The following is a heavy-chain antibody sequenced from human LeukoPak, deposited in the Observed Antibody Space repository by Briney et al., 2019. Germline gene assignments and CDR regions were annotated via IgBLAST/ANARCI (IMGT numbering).Heavy chain of an antibody. CDR1: GGSISSSSYY. CDR3: ASDYSSSWYYFDY. V-gene: IGHV4-39*01. CDR2: IYYSGST. D-gene: IGHD6-13*01. J-gene: IGHJ4*02. Sequence: SETLSLTCTVSGGSISSSSYYWGWIRQPPGKGLEWIGSIYYSGSTYYNPSLKSRVTIFVDTSKNQFSLKLSSVTAADTAVYYCASDYSSSWYYFDYWGQGTLVTVSS.